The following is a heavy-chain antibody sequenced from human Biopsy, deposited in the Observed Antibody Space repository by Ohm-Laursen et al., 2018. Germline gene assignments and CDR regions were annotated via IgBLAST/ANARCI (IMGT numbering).Heavy chain of an antibody. V-gene: IGHV3-23*01. Sequence: GSLRLSCAASGFTFNSHEMNWIRQAPGKGLECVSIINGGGGSTWYSDPVKGRFTISRDNSKNTLYLQMNSLRAEDTAMYYCARDLYDFCGGCPFDPWGQGTLVTVSP. CDR2: INGGGGST. CDR1: GFTFNSHE. D-gene: IGHD3-3*01. J-gene: IGHJ5*02. CDR3: ARDLYDFCGGCPFDP.